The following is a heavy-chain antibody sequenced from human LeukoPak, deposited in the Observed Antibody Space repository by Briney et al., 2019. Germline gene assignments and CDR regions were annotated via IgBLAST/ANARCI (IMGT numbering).Heavy chain of an antibody. CDR3: ASVDLHTTGAWVDY. CDR2: ITSSSTYI. J-gene: IGHJ4*02. D-gene: IGHD1-1*01. V-gene: IGHV3-21*01. CDR1: GFTFSRYS. Sequence: GGSLRLPCAASGFTFSRYSMNWVRQAPGKGLEWVSSITSSSTYIYYADSVKGRFTISRDNAKNSLYLQMNSLRAEDTAVYYCASVDLHTTGAWVDYWGQGTLVTVSS.